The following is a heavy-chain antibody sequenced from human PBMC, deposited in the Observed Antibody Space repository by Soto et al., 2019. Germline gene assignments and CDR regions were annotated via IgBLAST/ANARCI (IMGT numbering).Heavy chain of an antibody. V-gene: IGHV3-30*18. CDR3: AKDRAPLRAGSSPHLRYYGMDV. CDR1: GFTFSSYG. Sequence: PGGSLRLSCAASGFTFSSYGMHWVRQAPGKGLEWVAVISYDGSNKYYADSVKDRFTISRDNSKNTLYLQMNSLRAEDTAVYYCAKDRAPLRAGSSPHLRYYGMDVWGQGTTVTVSS. CDR2: ISYDGSNK. D-gene: IGHD3-3*01. J-gene: IGHJ6*02.